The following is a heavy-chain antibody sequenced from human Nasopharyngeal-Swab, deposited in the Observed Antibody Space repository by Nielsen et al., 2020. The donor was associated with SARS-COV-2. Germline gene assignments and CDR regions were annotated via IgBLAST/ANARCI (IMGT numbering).Heavy chain of an antibody. J-gene: IGHJ6*02. CDR1: GGSISSYY. Sequence: GSLRLSCTVSGGSISSYYWSWLRQPAGKGLEWIGRIYTSGSNNYNPSLKSRVTMSVDTSKNQFSLKLSSVTAADTAVYYCARGSRFTIFGVVPDYYYGMDVWGQGTTVTVSS. D-gene: IGHD3-3*01. CDR3: ARGSRFTIFGVVPDYYYGMDV. V-gene: IGHV4-4*07. CDR2: IYTSGSN.